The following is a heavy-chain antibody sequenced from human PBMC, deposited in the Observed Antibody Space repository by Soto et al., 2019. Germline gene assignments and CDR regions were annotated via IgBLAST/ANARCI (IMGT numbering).Heavy chain of an antibody. J-gene: IGHJ5*02. CDR3: ARHALLGYCSSTSCRQYNWFDP. CDR1: GGSISSGDYY. CDR2: IYYSGST. D-gene: IGHD2-2*01. V-gene: IGHV4-30-4*01. Sequence: SETLSLTCTVSGGSISSGDYYWSWIRQPPGKGLEWIGYIYYSGSTYYNPSLKSRVTISVDTSKNQFSLKLSSVTAADTAVYYCARHALLGYCSSTSCRQYNWFDPWGQGTLVTVSS.